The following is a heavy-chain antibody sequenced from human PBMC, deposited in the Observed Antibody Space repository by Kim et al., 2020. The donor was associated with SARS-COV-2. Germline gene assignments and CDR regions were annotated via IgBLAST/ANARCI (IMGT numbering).Heavy chain of an antibody. Sequence: SETLSLTCAVYGGSFSGYYWSWIRQPPGKGLEWIGEINHSGSTNYNPSLKSRVTISVDTSKNQFSLKLSSVTAADTAVYYCARGPLWFGEWRRAFDIWGQGTMVTVSS. CDR2: INHSGST. CDR1: GGSFSGYY. J-gene: IGHJ3*02. V-gene: IGHV4-34*01. CDR3: ARGPLWFGEWRRAFDI. D-gene: IGHD3-10*01.